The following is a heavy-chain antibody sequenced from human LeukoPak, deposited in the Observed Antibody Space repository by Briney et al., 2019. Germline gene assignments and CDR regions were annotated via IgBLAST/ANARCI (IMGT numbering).Heavy chain of an antibody. CDR2: ISGSGGST. Sequence: GGSLRLSCAASGFTFSSYAMSWVRQAPGKGLEWVSAISGSGGSTYYADSVKGRFTISRDNSKNTPYLQMNSLRAEDTAVYYCAKAYYDFWSGTYYFDYWGQGTLVTVSS. CDR3: AKAYYDFWSGTYYFDY. J-gene: IGHJ4*02. D-gene: IGHD3-3*01. CDR1: GFTFSSYA. V-gene: IGHV3-23*01.